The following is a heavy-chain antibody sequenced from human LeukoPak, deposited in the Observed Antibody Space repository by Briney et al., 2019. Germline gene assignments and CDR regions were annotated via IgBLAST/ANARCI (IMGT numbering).Heavy chain of an antibody. CDR1: GGSISSSNW. CDR2: IYHSGST. J-gene: IGHJ2*01. D-gene: IGHD3-16*02. Sequence: SGTLSPTCAVSGGSISSSNWWSWVRQPPGKGLEWIGEIYHSGSTNYNPSLKSRVTISVDTSKNQFSLKLSSVTAADTAVYYCARRPRDYVWGSYRHWYFDLWGRGTLVTVSS. V-gene: IGHV4-4*02. CDR3: ARRPRDYVWGSYRHWYFDL.